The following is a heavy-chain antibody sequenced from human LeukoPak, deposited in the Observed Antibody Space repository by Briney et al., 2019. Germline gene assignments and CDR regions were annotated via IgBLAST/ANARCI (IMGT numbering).Heavy chain of an antibody. D-gene: IGHD3-10*01. CDR1: GFTFSRNG. CDR3: ARVGYYSSGPFSYFDY. Sequence: GGSLRLSCVASGFTFSRNGMHWVPQAPGKGLEWVAVISYDGSNEYYADSVKGRFTISGDRSENTLYLQMNSLRVEDTAVYYCARVGYYSSGPFSYFDYWGQGTLVTVSS. CDR2: ISYDGSNE. V-gene: IGHV3-30*19. J-gene: IGHJ4*02.